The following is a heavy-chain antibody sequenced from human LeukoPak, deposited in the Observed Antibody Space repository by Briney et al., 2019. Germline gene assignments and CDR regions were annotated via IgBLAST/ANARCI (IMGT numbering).Heavy chain of an antibody. D-gene: IGHD3-22*01. CDR1: GFTFRSYR. CDR2: IKQGESER. CDR3: ARGDNSAFDI. Sequence: PGGSLGLSWAASGFTFRSYRMNWVRQAPGKGLEWVASIKQGESERYYVDSVNGRFTISRDNAKNSLYLQMNSLRAEDTAVYYCARGDNSAFDIWGQGTMVTVSS. V-gene: IGHV3-7*04. J-gene: IGHJ3*02.